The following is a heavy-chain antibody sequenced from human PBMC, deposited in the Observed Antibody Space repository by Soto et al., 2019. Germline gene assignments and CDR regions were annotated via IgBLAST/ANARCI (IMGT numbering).Heavy chain of an antibody. Sequence: SETLSLTCTVSGGSISSGGYYWSWIRQHPGKGLEWIGYIYYSGSTYYNPSLKSRVTISVDTSKNQFSLKLSSVTAADTAVYYCARDTAMVTGGYYFDYWGQGTLVTVSS. V-gene: IGHV4-31*03. D-gene: IGHD5-18*01. CDR2: IYYSGST. CDR1: GGSISSGGYY. J-gene: IGHJ4*02. CDR3: ARDTAMVTGGYYFDY.